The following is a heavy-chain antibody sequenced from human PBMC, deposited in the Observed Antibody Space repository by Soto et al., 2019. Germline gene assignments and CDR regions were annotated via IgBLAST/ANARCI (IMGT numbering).Heavy chain of an antibody. J-gene: IGHJ4*02. V-gene: IGHV4-59*01. Sequence: QVQLEESGPGLVKPSETLSLICSVSGGSINPYFWSWIRQSPGKGLEWIGYIHHSGSTKYNPSLTSRVTISVDTAKNQFSLKRTSVTVADTALYYCTRVHGSGSSDSWSQGTLVTVSS. CDR2: IHHSGST. D-gene: IGHD6-6*01. CDR1: GGSINPYF. CDR3: TRVHGSGSSDS.